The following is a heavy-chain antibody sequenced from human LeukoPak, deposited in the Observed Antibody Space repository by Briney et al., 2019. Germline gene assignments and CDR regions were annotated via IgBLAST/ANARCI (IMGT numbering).Heavy chain of an antibody. D-gene: IGHD1-26*01. CDR2: MNPNSGNT. J-gene: IGHJ5*02. V-gene: IGHV1-8*01. CDR3: GLMGATRRFDP. CDR1: GYTFTSYG. Sequence: SVKVSCKASGYTFTSYGINWVRQATGQGLEWMGWMNPNSGNTGYAQKFQGRVTMTRNTSISTAYMELSSLRSEDTAVYYCGLMGATRRFDPWGQGTLVTVSS.